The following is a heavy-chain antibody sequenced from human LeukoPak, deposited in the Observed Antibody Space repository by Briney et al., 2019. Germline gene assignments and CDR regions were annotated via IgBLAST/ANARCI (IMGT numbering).Heavy chain of an antibody. CDR3: ARDSVDYYDSSGCDY. CDR1: GGTFSSYA. CDR2: IIPIFGTA. Sequence: ASVKVSCKASGGTFSSYAISWVRQAPGQGLEWMGRIIPIFGTANYAQKFQGRVTITTDESTSTAYMELSSLRSEDTAVYYCARDSVDYYDSSGCDYWGQGTLVTVSS. D-gene: IGHD3-22*01. V-gene: IGHV1-69*05. J-gene: IGHJ4*02.